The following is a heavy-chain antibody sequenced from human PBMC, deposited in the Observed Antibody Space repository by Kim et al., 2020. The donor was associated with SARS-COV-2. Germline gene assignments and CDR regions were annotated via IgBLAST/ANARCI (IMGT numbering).Heavy chain of an antibody. Sequence: SVKVSCKASGGTFSSYAISWVRQAPGQGLEWMGGIIPIFGTANYAQKFQGRVTITADESTSTAYMELSSLRSEDTAVYYCARATPQGGNWNDAPPYYYYCMDVWGQGTTVTVSS. J-gene: IGHJ6*02. V-gene: IGHV1-69*13. D-gene: IGHD1-1*01. CDR3: ARATPQGGNWNDAPPYYYYCMDV. CDR1: GGTFSSYA. CDR2: IIPIFGTA.